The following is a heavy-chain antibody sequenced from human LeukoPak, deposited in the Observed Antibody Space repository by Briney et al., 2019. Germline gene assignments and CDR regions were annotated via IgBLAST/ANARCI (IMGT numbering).Heavy chain of an antibody. Sequence: ASVKVSCKASAYTFTNYWMHWVRQAPGQGLEWMGAFNPSDGITNYAQNFQGRVTMARDTSTSTVCMDLSSLRSEDTAVYYCAREGKTLLGYVDWKAMDVWGKGTTVTVSS. D-gene: IGHD3-9*01. CDR1: AYTFTNYW. J-gene: IGHJ6*04. CDR2: FNPSDGIT. V-gene: IGHV1-46*01. CDR3: AREGKTLLGYVDWKAMDV.